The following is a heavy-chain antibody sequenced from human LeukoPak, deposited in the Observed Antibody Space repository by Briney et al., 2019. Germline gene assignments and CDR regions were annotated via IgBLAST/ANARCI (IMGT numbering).Heavy chain of an antibody. V-gene: IGHV3-53*01. CDR2: IYSGGST. J-gene: IGHJ4*02. CDR3: ARDVGIADDY. D-gene: IGHD6-13*01. CDR1: GFTVSSNY. Sequence: GGSLRLSCAASGFTVSSNYMSWVRQAPGKGLEWVSVIYSGGSTYHADSVKGRFTISRDKSKNTLYLQMNSLRAEDAAVYYCARDVGIADDYWGQGTLVTVSS.